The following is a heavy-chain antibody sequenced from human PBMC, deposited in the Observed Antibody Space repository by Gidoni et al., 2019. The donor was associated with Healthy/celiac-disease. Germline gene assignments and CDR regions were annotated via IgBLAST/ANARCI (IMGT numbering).Heavy chain of an antibody. J-gene: IGHJ4*02. CDR2: IYYSGST. Sequence: QLQLQESGPGLVKPSETLSLTCTVSGGSISSSSYYWGWIRQPPGKGLKWIGSIYYSGSTYSNPSLKSRVTISVDTSKNQFSLKLSSVTAADTAVYYCARSLGAAASDYWGQGTLVTVSS. V-gene: IGHV4-39*01. D-gene: IGHD6-13*01. CDR1: GGSISSSSYY. CDR3: ARSLGAAASDY.